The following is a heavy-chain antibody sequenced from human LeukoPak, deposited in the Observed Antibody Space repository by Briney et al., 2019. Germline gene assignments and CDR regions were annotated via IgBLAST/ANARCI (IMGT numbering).Heavy chain of an antibody. CDR3: TRRHYYDSSGYLDY. CDR2: IRSKANSYAT. V-gene: IGHV3-73*01. J-gene: IGHJ4*02. D-gene: IGHD3-22*01. Sequence: PGGSLRPSCAASGFTFSGSAMHWVRQASGKGLEWVGRIRSKANSYATAYAASVKGRFTISRDDSKNTAYLQMNSLKTEDTAVYYCTRRHYYDSSGYLDYWGQGTLVTVSS. CDR1: GFTFSGSA.